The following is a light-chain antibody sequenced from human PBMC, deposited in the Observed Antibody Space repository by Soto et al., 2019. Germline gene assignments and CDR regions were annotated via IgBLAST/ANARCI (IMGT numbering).Light chain of an antibody. CDR2: DAS. CDR3: QPRSNCPRT. J-gene: IGKJ2*02. Sequence: EIVLTQSPATLSLSPGERATLSCRASHSVVSYLAWYQQKPGQAPRLLIYDASKRATGIPDRFSGSGSGTDFPPTISRREPEVLGVNYCQPRSNCPRTFRQGTKLDFK. V-gene: IGKV3-11*01. CDR1: HSVVSY.